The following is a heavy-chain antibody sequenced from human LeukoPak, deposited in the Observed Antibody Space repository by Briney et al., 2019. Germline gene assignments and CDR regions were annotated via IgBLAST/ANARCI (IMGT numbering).Heavy chain of an antibody. D-gene: IGHD3-22*01. J-gene: IGHJ4*02. Sequence: SETLSLTCTVSGGSISSSSYYWGWIRQPPGKGLEWIGSIYYSGSTYYNPSLKSRVTISVDTSKNQFSLKLSSVTAADTAVYYCARLRREDSSGCPYYFDYWGQGTLVTVSS. V-gene: IGHV4-39*01. CDR1: GGSISSSSYY. CDR2: IYYSGST. CDR3: ARLRREDSSGCPYYFDY.